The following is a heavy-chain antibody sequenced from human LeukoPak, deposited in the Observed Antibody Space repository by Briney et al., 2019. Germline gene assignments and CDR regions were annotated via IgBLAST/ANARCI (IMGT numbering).Heavy chain of an antibody. CDR3: TRLRGDSYGRNWFDP. CDR2: IRGKTNTYAT. V-gene: IGHV3-73*01. D-gene: IGHD5-18*01. CDR1: GFTFSGSA. J-gene: IGHJ5*02. Sequence: PGGSLKLSCAASGFTFSGSAMHWVRQATGKGLEWVGRIRGKTNTYATEYAASVNGRFTISRDDSKNTAYLQMNSLKTEDTAVYYCTRLRGDSYGRNWFDPWGQGTLVTVSS.